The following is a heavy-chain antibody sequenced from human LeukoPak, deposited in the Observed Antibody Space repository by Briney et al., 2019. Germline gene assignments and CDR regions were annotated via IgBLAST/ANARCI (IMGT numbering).Heavy chain of an antibody. J-gene: IGHJ4*02. CDR2: IYPGDSDT. Sequence: GESLQISCEGSGYSFTTYWIAWVRQMPGKGLEWMGIIYPGDSDTKYSPSFQGHVTISADKSISTAYLQWNSLKASDTAMYYCARQSFGSGYPDYWGQGTLVTVSS. D-gene: IGHD3-22*01. CDR3: ARQSFGSGYPDY. V-gene: IGHV5-51*01. CDR1: GYSFTTYW.